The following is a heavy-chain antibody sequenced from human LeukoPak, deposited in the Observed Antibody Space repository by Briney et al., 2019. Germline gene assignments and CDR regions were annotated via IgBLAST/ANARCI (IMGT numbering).Heavy chain of an antibody. D-gene: IGHD6-19*01. V-gene: IGHV3-23*01. CDR1: GFSFIKYS. CDR3: TTSLGIAVELDY. J-gene: IGHJ4*02. CDR2: ITGSGAFT. Sequence: GGSLRLSCAASGFSFIKYSMTWVRQAPGKGLEWVSAITGSGAFTDYADSVKGRFTISRDDSKNTLYLQMNSLKTEDTAVYYCTTSLGIAVELDYWGQGTLVTVSS.